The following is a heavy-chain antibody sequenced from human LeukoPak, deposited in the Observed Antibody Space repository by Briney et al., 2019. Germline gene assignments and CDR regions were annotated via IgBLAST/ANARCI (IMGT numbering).Heavy chain of an antibody. V-gene: IGHV1-69*04. D-gene: IGHD3-16*02. CDR3: ATHTGGFLGGVDY. CDR1: GGTFSSYA. J-gene: IGHJ4*02. CDR2: IIPILGIA. Sequence: SVKVSCTASGGTFSSYAISWVRQAPGQGLEWMGRIIPILGIANYAQKFQGRVTITADKSTSTAYMELSSLRSEDTAVYYCATHTGGFLGGVDYWGQGTLVTVSS.